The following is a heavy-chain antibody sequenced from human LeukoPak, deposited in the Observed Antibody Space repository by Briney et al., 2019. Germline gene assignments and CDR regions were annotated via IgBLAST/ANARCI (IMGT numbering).Heavy chain of an antibody. V-gene: IGHV3-30*02. CDR1: GFTFSSYG. J-gene: IGHJ3*02. Sequence: GGSLRLSCAASGFTFSSYGMHWVRQAPGKGLEWVAFIRYDGSNKYYADSVKGRFTISRDNSKNTLYLQMNSLRAEDTAVYYCARASGWYDFWSGYPSADAFDIWGQGTMVTVSS. D-gene: IGHD3-3*01. CDR3: ARASGWYDFWSGYPSADAFDI. CDR2: IRYDGSNK.